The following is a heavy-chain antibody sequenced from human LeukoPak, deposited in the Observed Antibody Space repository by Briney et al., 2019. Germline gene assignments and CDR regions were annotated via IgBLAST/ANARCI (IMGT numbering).Heavy chain of an antibody. CDR2: ISAYNGNT. CDR1: GYTFSSYS. Sequence: ASVKVSCKSSGYTFSSYSISWVRQAPGQGLEWMGWISAYNGNTIYAQKVKGRVTMTTDTSTSTAYMELTSLRSEDTALYYCARPQNSCWHYFDYWGLGTQVTVSS. D-gene: IGHD5-12*01. CDR3: ARPQNSCWHYFDY. V-gene: IGHV1-18*01. J-gene: IGHJ4*02.